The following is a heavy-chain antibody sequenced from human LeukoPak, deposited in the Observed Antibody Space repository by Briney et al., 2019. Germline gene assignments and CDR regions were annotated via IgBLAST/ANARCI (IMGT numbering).Heavy chain of an antibody. CDR1: GGSISSYY. Sequence: SETLSLTCTVSGGSISSYYWSWIRQPPGKGLEWIGYIYYSGSTNYNPSLKSRVTISVDTSKNQFSLKLSSVTAADTAVYYCARDGLGYGDDYFDYWGQGTLVTVSS. CDR3: ARDGLGYGDDYFDY. J-gene: IGHJ4*02. V-gene: IGHV4-59*01. CDR2: IYYSGST. D-gene: IGHD4-17*01.